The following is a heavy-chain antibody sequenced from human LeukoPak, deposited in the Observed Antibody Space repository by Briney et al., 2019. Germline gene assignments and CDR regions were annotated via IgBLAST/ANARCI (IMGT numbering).Heavy chain of an antibody. CDR1: GGTFSNYA. Sequence: SCKASGGTFSNYAMTWVRQAPGKGLEWVSVISGSGGNTYYADSVKGRFTISRDNSKNTLYLQMNSLRAEDTAVYYCAKDYDSTGYYWDYWGQGTLVTVSS. D-gene: IGHD3-22*01. CDR2: ISGSGGNT. V-gene: IGHV3-23*01. CDR3: AKDYDSTGYYWDY. J-gene: IGHJ4*02.